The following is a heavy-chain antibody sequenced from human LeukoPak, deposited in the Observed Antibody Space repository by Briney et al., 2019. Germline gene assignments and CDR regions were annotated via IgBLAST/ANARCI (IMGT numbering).Heavy chain of an antibody. CDR3: ARHTNLVSVMVRWMYFDL. CDR2: INHSGST. CDR1: GGSFSGYY. V-gene: IGHV4-34*01. J-gene: IGHJ4*02. Sequence: SETLSLTCAVYGGSFSGYYWSWIRQPPGKGLEWIGEINHSGSTNYNPSLKSRVTISVDTSKNQFSLRLSSVTAADTAVYYCARHTNLVSVMVRWMYFDLWGQGTLVSVSS. D-gene: IGHD2-8*01.